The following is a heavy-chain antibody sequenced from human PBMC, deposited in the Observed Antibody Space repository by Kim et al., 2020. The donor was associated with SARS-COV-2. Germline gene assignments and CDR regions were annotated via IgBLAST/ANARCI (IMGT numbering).Heavy chain of an antibody. V-gene: IGHV3-64*01. CDR1: GFTFSDHG. Sequence: GGSLRLSCAASGFTFSDHGMHWVRQTPGKGLESVSAISTNGGRTYYANSVKGRFIISRDNSKNILYLQMGSLKTDDMAIYYCARAWDYWGQGILVTVSS. CDR2: ISTNGGRT. J-gene: IGHJ4*02. CDR3: ARAWDY.